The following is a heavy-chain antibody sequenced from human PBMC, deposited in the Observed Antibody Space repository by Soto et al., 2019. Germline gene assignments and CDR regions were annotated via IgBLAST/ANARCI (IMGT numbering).Heavy chain of an antibody. CDR2: INAGNGNT. CDR3: ARSIVVVTALDY. CDR1: GYTFTSYA. D-gene: IGHD2-21*02. J-gene: IGHJ4*01. Sequence: QVQLVQSGAEEKKPGASVKVSCKASGYTFTSYAMHWVRQAPGQRLEWMGWINAGNGNTKYSQKFQGRVTITSDTTASTAYMTLSSLRAEDTAVYYCARSIVVVTALDYWGHGTRVNVSS. V-gene: IGHV1-3*05.